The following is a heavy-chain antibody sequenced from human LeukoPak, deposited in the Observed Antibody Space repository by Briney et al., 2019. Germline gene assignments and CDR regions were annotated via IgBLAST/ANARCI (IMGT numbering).Heavy chain of an antibody. CDR2: INQDGSEK. Sequence: GGSLRLSCAASGFTFSSYSMNWVRQAPGKGLEWVAMINQDGSEKYYEDSVKGRFTISRDNAQNSLYLQMNSLRAEDTALYYCARWDNWGQGTLVTVSS. CDR3: ARWDN. CDR1: GFTFSSYS. V-gene: IGHV3-7*01. J-gene: IGHJ4*02.